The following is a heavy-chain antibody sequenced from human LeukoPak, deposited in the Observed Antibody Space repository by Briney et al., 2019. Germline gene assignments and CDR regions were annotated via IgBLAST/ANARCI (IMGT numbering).Heavy chain of an antibody. CDR1: GGSISSGSYY. CDR2: IYTSGST. D-gene: IGHD4-17*01. Sequence: SQTLSLTCTVSGGSISSGSYYWSWIRQPAGKGLEWIGRIYTSGSTNYNPSLKSRVTISVDTSKNQFSLKLSSVTAADTAVYYCARAPRTVDGIWHFDLWGRGTLVTVSS. CDR3: ARAPRTVDGIWHFDL. J-gene: IGHJ2*01. V-gene: IGHV4-61*02.